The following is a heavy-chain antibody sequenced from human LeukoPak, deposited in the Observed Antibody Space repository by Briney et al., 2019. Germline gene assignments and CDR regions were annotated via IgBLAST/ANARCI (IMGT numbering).Heavy chain of an antibody. J-gene: IGHJ4*02. Sequence: MSSETLSLTCTVSGGSISSSSYYWGWIRQPPGEGLEWIGSIYYSGSTYYNPSLKSRVTISVDTSKNQFSLKLSSVTAADTAVYYCASRLKYCSSTSCPDYWGQGTLVTVSS. CDR3: ASRLKYCSSTSCPDY. CDR2: IYYSGST. D-gene: IGHD2-2*01. CDR1: GGSISSSSYY. V-gene: IGHV4-39*01.